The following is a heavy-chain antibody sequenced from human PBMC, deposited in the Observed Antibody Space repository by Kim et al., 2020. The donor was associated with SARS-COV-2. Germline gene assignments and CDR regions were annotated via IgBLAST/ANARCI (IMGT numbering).Heavy chain of an antibody. J-gene: IGHJ4*02. CDR3: ARGYSGYAFFDY. V-gene: IGHV1-2*04. Sequence: ASVKVSCKASGYTFTGYYMHWVRQAPGQGLEWMGWINPNSGGTNYAQKFQGWVTMTRDTSTSTAYMELSRLRSDDTAVYHCARGYSGYAFFDYWGQGTLVTVSS. CDR1: GYTFTGYY. CDR2: INPNSGGT. D-gene: IGHD5-12*01.